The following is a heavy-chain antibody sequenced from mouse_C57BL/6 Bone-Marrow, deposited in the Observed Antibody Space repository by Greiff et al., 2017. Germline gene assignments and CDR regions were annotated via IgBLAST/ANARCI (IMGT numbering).Heavy chain of an antibody. CDR3: VGGLSNWDLYWYFDV. Sequence: EVQVVESGGGLVQPKGSLKLSCAASGFSFNTYAMNWVRQAPGKGWEWVARIRSKSNNYATYYADSVKDRFTISRDDSESMLYLQMNNLKTEDTAMYYCVGGLSNWDLYWYFDVWGTGTTVTVSS. V-gene: IGHV10-1*01. D-gene: IGHD4-1*01. CDR1: GFSFNTYA. CDR2: IRSKSNNYAT. J-gene: IGHJ1*03.